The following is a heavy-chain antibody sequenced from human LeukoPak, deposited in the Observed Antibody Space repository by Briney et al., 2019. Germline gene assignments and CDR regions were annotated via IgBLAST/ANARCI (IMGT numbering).Heavy chain of an antibody. D-gene: IGHD4-17*01. CDR2: INPKSGGS. CDR1: GYSFVDYS. Sequence: ASVKVSCKTSGYSFVDYSIHWVRQAPGQGLEWMGWINPKSGGSKYAQNFQGRVTMTRDTSITTAYMEVTRLTSDDTAMYYCARAVQVTTGGLFDYWGQGTLVTVSS. V-gene: IGHV1-2*02. J-gene: IGHJ4*02. CDR3: ARAVQVTTGGLFDY.